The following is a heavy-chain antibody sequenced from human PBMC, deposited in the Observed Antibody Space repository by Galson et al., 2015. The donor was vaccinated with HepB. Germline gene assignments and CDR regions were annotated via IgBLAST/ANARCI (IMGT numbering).Heavy chain of an antibody. J-gene: IGHJ6*03. CDR3: ARDVWYYDFWSGYFSGDYYYYMDV. CDR1: GYTFTSYG. V-gene: IGHV1-18*01. CDR2: ISAYNGNT. D-gene: IGHD3-3*01. Sequence: SVKVSCKASGYTFTSYGISWVRQAPGQGLEWMGWISAYNGNTNYAQKLQGRVTMTTDTSTSTAYMELRSLRSDDTAVYYCARDVWYYDFWSGYFSGDYYYYMDVWGKGTTVTVSS.